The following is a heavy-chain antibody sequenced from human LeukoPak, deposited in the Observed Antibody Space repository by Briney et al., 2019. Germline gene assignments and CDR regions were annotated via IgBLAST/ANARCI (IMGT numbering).Heavy chain of an antibody. CDR3: TRGRSSSWYVDY. D-gene: IGHD6-13*01. CDR2: IRSKAYGGKT. CDR1: GFTFGDYA. V-gene: IGHV3-49*03. Sequence: GGSLRLSCTASGFTFGDYAMSWFRQAPGKGLEWVGFIRSKAYGGKTEYAASVKGRFTISRDDTKSIAYLKMNSLKTEDTAVYYCTRGRSSSWYVDYWGQGTLVTVSS. J-gene: IGHJ4*02.